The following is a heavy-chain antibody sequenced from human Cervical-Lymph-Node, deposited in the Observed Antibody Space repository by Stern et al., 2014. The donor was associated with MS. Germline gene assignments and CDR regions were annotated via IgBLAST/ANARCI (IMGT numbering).Heavy chain of an antibody. Sequence: QLVQSGPEVKKPGTSVKVSCKASGFTFTSSAVQWVRQARGQRLEWIGWSVVGSGTTNYAQKFQERVTITRDMSTSTAYMELSSLRSEDTAVYYCAAEVAAAGNFDYWGQGTLVTVSS. V-gene: IGHV1-58*01. CDR1: GFTFTSSA. J-gene: IGHJ4*02. CDR2: SVVGSGTT. D-gene: IGHD6-13*01. CDR3: AAEVAAAGNFDY.